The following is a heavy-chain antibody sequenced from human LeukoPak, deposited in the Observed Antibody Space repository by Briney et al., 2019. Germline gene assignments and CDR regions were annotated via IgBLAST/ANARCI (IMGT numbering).Heavy chain of an antibody. CDR3: ARGGTVAAGTDYFDY. V-gene: IGHV4-39*07. CDR2: IYYSGST. Sequence: PSETLSLTCTVSGGSISSSSYYWGWIRQPPGKGLEWIGSIYYSGSTYYNPSLKSRVTISVDTSKNQFSLKLSSVTAADTAVYYCARGGTVAAGTDYFDYWGQGTLVTVSS. CDR1: GGSISSSSYY. J-gene: IGHJ4*02. D-gene: IGHD6-13*01.